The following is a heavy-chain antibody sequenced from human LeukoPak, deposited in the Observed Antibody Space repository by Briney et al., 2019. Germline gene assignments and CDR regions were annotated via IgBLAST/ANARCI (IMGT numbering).Heavy chain of an antibody. J-gene: IGHJ6*03. CDR3: ARQDCTHGVCFSYYYFYMDV. Sequence: SETLSLTCAVSGYSISTTSYWGWIRQSPGKGLEWIGSIHQSGSTYYNPSLRSRVTISVDTSKNQFSLKLSSVTAAETAVYYCARQDCTHGVCFSYYYFYMDVWGQGTLVTVSS. D-gene: IGHD2-8*01. V-gene: IGHV4-38-2*01. CDR1: GYSISTTSY. CDR2: IHQSGST.